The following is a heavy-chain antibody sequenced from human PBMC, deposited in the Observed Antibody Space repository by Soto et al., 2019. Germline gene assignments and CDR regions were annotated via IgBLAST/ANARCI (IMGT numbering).Heavy chain of an antibody. CDR3: ARDHLVTGTTFYYYGMDV. Sequence: GASVKVSCKASGGTFSSYAISWVRQAPGQGLEWMGGIIPIFGTANYAQKFQGRVTITADESTSTAYMELSSLRSEDTAVYYCARDHLVTGTTFYYYGMDVWGQGTTVTVS. CDR2: IIPIFGTA. J-gene: IGHJ6*02. D-gene: IGHD1-7*01. CDR1: GGTFSSYA. V-gene: IGHV1-69*13.